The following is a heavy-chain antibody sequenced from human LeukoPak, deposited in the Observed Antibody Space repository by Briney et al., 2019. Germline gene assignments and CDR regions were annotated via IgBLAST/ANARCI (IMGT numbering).Heavy chain of an antibody. CDR1: GGSIHSSSYY. V-gene: IGHV4-39*01. CDR2: IYYSGST. D-gene: IGHD3-10*01. CDR3: ARRFAPSRNDAFDI. Sequence: PSETLSLTCTVSGGSIHSSSYYWGWIRQPPGKGLEWIGTIYYSGSTYYNPSLKSRVTISVDTSKNQFSLKLSSVTASDTAVYYCARRFAPSRNDAFDIWGQGTMVTVSS. J-gene: IGHJ3*02.